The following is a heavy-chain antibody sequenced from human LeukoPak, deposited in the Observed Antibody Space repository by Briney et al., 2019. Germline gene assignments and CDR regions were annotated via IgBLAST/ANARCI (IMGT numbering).Heavy chain of an antibody. CDR2: IYYSGST. CDR1: GGSINSYY. D-gene: IGHD2-2*01. CDR3: ARRAGYALTFDP. J-gene: IGHJ5*02. V-gene: IGHV4-59*01. Sequence: PSETLSLTCTVSGGSINSYYWSWIRQPPGKGLEWIGYIYYSGSTNYNPSLKSRVTISVDTSKNQFSLKLSSVTAADTAVYYCARRAGYALTFDPWGQGTLVTVSS.